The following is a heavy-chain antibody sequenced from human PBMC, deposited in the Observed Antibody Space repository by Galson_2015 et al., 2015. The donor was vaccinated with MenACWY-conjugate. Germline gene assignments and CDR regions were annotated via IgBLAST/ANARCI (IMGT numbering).Heavy chain of an antibody. D-gene: IGHD2-15*01. CDR2: IYYSGST. V-gene: IGHV4-59*01. J-gene: IGHJ4*02. CDR1: GGSISSYY. CDR3: ARDLGSRGTQGIDY. Sequence: SETLSLTCPVSGGSISSYYWSWIRQPPGKGLEWIGYIYYSGSTNYNPSLKSRVTISVDTSKNQSSLKLSSVTAADTAVYYCARDLGSRGTQGIDYWGQGTLVTVSS.